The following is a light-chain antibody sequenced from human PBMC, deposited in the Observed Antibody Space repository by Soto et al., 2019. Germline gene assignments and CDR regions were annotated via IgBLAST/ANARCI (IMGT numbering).Light chain of an antibody. J-gene: IGKJ1*01. CDR3: QQYGSSLWT. V-gene: IGKV3-20*01. CDR1: QSVSSN. Sequence: SQSAATLSLSPGERATLSCRASQSVSSNLAWYQQKPGQAPRLLIYGASSRATGIPDRFSGSGSGTDFTLTISRLEPEDFAVYYCQQYGSSLWTFGQGTKVDIK. CDR2: GAS.